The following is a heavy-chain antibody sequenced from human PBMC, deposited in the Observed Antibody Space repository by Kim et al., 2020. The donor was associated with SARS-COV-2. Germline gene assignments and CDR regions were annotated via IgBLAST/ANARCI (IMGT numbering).Heavy chain of an antibody. Sequence: SETLSLTCTVSGGSISSGGYYWTWIRQHPGKGLEWIGYIYFSGSTYYNPSLKSRVTISVDTSKNQFSLKLSSVTAADTAVYYCARENFDWLLYESGHAFDLWGQGTMVTVSS. CDR1: GGSISSGGYY. CDR3: ARENFDWLLYESGHAFDL. V-gene: IGHV4-31*03. J-gene: IGHJ3*01. D-gene: IGHD3-9*01. CDR2: IYFSGST.